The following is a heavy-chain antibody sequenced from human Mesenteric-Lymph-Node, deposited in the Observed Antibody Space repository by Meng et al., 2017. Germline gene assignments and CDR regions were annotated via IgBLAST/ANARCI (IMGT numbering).Heavy chain of an antibody. V-gene: IGHV1-18*01. CDR2: ISAYHGHP. D-gene: IGHD2-15*01. Sequence: ASVKVSCKASGYTFSGYGISWLRQAPGQGLEWMGWISAYHGHPNYAQKFQDRVIMTTDTSTSTLYMELRSLRSEDTAIYYCASLFCSGGSCFHNWFDPWGQGTLVTVSS. CDR1: GYTFSGYG. CDR3: ASLFCSGGSCFHNWFDP. J-gene: IGHJ5*02.